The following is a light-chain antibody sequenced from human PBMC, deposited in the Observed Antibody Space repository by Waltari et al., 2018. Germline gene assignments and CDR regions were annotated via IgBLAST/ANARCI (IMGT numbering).Light chain of an antibody. CDR3: QQYNNWRT. CDR1: QSSSRN. CDR2: GAS. Sequence: EVLMTQSPPTLSVSPGEGATLSCRASQSSSRNLAWYQQRPGQAPRLLIYGASTRAPGIPARFSGSGSGTEFTLTISSLQSEDFAVYYCQQYNNWRTFGRGTKLEI. V-gene: IGKV3-15*01. J-gene: IGKJ2*01.